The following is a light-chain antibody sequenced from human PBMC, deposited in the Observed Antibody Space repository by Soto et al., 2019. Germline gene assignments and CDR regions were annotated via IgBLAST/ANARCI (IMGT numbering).Light chain of an antibody. J-gene: IGLJ1*01. CDR1: SSDVGGFNY. V-gene: IGLV2-14*03. Sequence: QSALTQPASVSGSPGQSITISCTGTSSDVGGFNYVSWYQQHPGKAPKLMIYDVTNRPSGVSYRFSGSKSGKTASLTISGLQAVDEADYYCNSYTSSSTYVFGTGTKLTVL. CDR3: NSYTSSSTYV. CDR2: DVT.